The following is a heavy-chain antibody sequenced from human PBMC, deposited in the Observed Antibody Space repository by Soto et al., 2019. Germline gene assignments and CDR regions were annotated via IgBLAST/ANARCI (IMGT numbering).Heavy chain of an antibody. V-gene: IGHV1-69*01. CDR3: AAELGFGKLSVV. CDR1: GDTFKNCV. CDR2: IIPLLGTT. J-gene: IGHJ6*02. D-gene: IGHD3-10*01. Sequence: QVQVVQSGVEVRRPGSSVKVSCKASGDTFKNCVISWVRQAPGQGLEWMGGIIPLLGTTDFAQRFQGRLTITTDESTTTAYLDLSRLRSEDTATYYCAAELGFGKLSVVWGQGTTVIVSS.